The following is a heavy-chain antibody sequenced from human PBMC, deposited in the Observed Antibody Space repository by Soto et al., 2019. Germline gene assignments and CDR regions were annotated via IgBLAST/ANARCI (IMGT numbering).Heavy chain of an antibody. Sequence: PGESLKISCRTSGYRFTSYWIAWVRQLPGKGLEWMGIIFPSDSDTRYSPSFQGQVTISADRSTSTVFLQWASLKASDTAVYFCARKDKSGYFNWFDPWGQGTLVTVSS. V-gene: IGHV5-51*01. J-gene: IGHJ5*02. CDR1: GYRFTSYW. CDR2: IFPSDSDT. CDR3: ARKDKSGYFNWFDP. D-gene: IGHD3-22*01.